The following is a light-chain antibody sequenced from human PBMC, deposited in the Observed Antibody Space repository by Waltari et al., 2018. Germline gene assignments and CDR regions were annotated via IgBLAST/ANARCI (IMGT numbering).Light chain of an antibody. CDR1: QSVSRS. CDR2: GAF. V-gene: IGKV3-20*01. Sequence: EIVLTQSPGTLSLSPGERATLSCRASQSVSRSLAWYQQKDGQAPRLLIYGAFNRATGIPDRFSGSGSGTDFSLTISRLEPEDFAVYYCQHYVRLPATFGQGTKVEIK. J-gene: IGKJ1*01. CDR3: QHYVRLPAT.